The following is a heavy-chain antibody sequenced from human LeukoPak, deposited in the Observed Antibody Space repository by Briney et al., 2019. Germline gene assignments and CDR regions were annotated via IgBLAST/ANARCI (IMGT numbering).Heavy chain of an antibody. V-gene: IGHV3-7*01. D-gene: IGHD3-3*01. CDR1: GFTFSTSW. CDR2: IKEDGSET. Sequence: GGSLRLSCAASGFTFSTSWMNWIRQAPGKGLEWVASIKEDGSETYYADSVKGRFTVSRDNAKNSLYLQMNSLRAEDTAVYYCARDRITIFGVVIIDWGQGTLVTVSS. J-gene: IGHJ4*02. CDR3: ARDRITIFGVVIID.